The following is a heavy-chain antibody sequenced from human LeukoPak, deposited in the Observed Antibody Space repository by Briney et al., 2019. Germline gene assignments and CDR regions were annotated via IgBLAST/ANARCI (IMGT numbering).Heavy chain of an antibody. V-gene: IGHV3-23*01. J-gene: IGHJ4*02. CDR1: GFTFSSYW. Sequence: SGGSLRLSCAASGFTFSSYWMTWVRQAPGKGLEWVSAISGSGGSTYYADSVKGRFTISRDNSKNTLYLQMNSLRAEDTAVYYCAKKVGYDFWSGPNYFDYWGQGTLVTVSS. CDR3: AKKVGYDFWSGPNYFDY. D-gene: IGHD3-3*01. CDR2: ISGSGGST.